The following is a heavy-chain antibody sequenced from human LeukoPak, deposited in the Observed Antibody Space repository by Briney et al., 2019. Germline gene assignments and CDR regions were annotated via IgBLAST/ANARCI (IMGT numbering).Heavy chain of an antibody. J-gene: IGHJ4*02. CDR1: GFTFNTYA. Sequence: GGSLRLSCAASGFTFNTYAMHWVRQAPGKGLEWVAVISYDGSNKYYADSVKGRFTISRDNSKNTLYLQMNSLRAEDTAVYYCAKFGGLSGSMYYFDYWGQGTLVTVSS. D-gene: IGHD1-26*01. V-gene: IGHV3-30-3*02. CDR3: AKFGGLSGSMYYFDY. CDR2: ISYDGSNK.